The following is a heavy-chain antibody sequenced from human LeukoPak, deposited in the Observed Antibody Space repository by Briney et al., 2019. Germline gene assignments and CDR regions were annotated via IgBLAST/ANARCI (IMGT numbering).Heavy chain of an antibody. CDR3: ARLRVSGSYLYYFDY. CDR1: NGSISSYH. V-gene: IGHV4-4*09. D-gene: IGHD1-26*01. J-gene: IGHJ4*02. Sequence: SETLSLTCTVSNGSISSYHWSWVRQPPGKGLEWIGYILTSGTTNYNPSLKSRLTISVATSKNQSTLKLSSVTAADTAVYYCARLRVSGSYLYYFDYWGQGTLVTVSS. CDR2: ILTSGTT.